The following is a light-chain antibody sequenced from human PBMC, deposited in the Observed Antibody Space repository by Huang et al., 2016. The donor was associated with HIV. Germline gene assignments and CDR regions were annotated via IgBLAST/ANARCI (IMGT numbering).Light chain of an antibody. J-gene: IGKJ2*01. CDR1: QNVLYNSNNKDY. CDR3: QQYYSSPYT. CDR2: WAS. Sequence: DIVMTQSPDSLAVSLGERATINCKSSQNVLYNSNNKDYLAWYQHKPGQPPKLLIYWASTRESGVPDRFSGSGSGADFTLTISSLQAEDVAVYYCQQYYSSPYTFGQGTKLEIK. V-gene: IGKV4-1*01.